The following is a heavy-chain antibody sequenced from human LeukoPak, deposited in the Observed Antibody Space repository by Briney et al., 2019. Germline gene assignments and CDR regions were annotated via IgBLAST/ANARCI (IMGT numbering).Heavy chain of an antibody. V-gene: IGHV3-33*01. D-gene: IGHD6-13*01. J-gene: IGHJ5*02. CDR1: GFTFGSYG. CDR2: IWFDGTNK. Sequence: PGGSLRLSCAASGFTFGSYGMHWVRQAPGKGLEWVAVIWFDGTNKYYADSVKGRFTISRDNSKNTLYLQMNSLRAEDTAVYYCARPRGAAAGTFGFDPWGQGTLVTVSS. CDR3: ARPRGAAAGTFGFDP.